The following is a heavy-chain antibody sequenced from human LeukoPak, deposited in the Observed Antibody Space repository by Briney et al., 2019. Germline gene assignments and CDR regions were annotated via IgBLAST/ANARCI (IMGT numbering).Heavy chain of an antibody. CDR3: AKETASGSYYKYYYYYGMDV. V-gene: IGHV3-23*01. CDR2: LSGSGITT. CDR1: GFTFSNSA. Sequence: PGGSLRLSCAASGFTFSNSAMSWVRQAPGKGLEWVSTLSGSGITTYYADSVKGRFSISRDNSKNTLYLQMNSLRAEDAAVYYCAKETASGSYYKYYYYYGMDVWGQGTTVTVSS. D-gene: IGHD3-10*01. J-gene: IGHJ6*02.